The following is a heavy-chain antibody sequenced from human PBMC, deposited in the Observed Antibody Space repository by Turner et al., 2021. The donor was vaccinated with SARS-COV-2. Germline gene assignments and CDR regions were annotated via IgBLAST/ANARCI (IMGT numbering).Heavy chain of an antibody. Sequence: EVQGLASGVVLVKYGRSQRLIRAASRFTFNLYSMIFVRQAPGNALEWVSAISSSSKNVYYADSVKGRFTISRDNAKSSLYLQMNSLRVEDTALYYCAKVRVDVSKRSDAFDIWGQGTMVTVSS. CDR3: AKVRVDVSKRSDAFDI. V-gene: IGHV3-21*01. CDR1: RFTFNLYS. D-gene: IGHD5-12*01. CDR2: ISSSSKNV. J-gene: IGHJ3*02.